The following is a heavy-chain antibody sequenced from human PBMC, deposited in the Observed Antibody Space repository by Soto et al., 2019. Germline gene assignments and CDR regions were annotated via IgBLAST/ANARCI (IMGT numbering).Heavy chain of an antibody. CDR1: GYSFSNYW. J-gene: IGHJ4*02. V-gene: IGHV5-51*01. Sequence: ESLKISCRTSGYSFSNYWIAWVRQLPWKGLEWMGIIYPGDSDTKYSPSFQGQVIISVDKSTSTAYLQWGSLKASDTAMYYCARQLDVVRGVDRRYYFESWGKGTMVTVSS. D-gene: IGHD3-10*01. CDR2: IYPGDSDT. CDR3: ARQLDVVRGVDRRYYFES.